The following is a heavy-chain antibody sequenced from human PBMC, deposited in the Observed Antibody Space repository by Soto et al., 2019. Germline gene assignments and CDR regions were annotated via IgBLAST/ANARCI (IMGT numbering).Heavy chain of an antibody. CDR3: ARDLPANYYGMDV. V-gene: IGHV3-21*01. Sequence: GGSLRLSCASSVFTFISYSMNWVRQAPGKGLEWVSSISSSSSYIYYADSVKGRFTISRDNAKNSLYLQMNSLRAEDTAVYYCARDLPANYYGMDVWGQGTTVTVSS. CDR1: VFTFISYS. J-gene: IGHJ6*02. CDR2: ISSSSSYI.